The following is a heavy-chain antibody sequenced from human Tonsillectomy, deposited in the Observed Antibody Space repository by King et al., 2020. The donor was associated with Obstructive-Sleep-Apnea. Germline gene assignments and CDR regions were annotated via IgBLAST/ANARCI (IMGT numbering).Heavy chain of an antibody. CDR3: ARGSKFFGVRDSYDYDMDV. V-gene: IGHV1-18*04. D-gene: IGHD3-3*01. CDR2: ISAYNGNT. J-gene: IGHJ6*02. CDR1: GYTYSNYG. Sequence: GQLVQSGTEVKKPGASVRVSCKASGYTYSNYGINWVRQAPGQGLEWMGWISAYNGNTNYVRSLPVRVTMTTDASPSTAYMELRSLRSDDTAAYYCARGSKFFGVRDSYDYDMDVWGQGTTVIVSS.